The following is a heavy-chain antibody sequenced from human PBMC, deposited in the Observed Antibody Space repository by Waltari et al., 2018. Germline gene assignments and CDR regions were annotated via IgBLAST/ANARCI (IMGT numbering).Heavy chain of an antibody. CDR1: GGSFSNYY. CDR3: ARGGGLLRGVSGYGYGMDV. J-gene: IGHJ6*02. CDR2: INQSGNT. Sequence: QVQLQQWGAGLLRPSETLSLTCAVYGGSFSNYYWTWIRQAPGRGLEWIGEINQSGNTNYNSSLKGRITKSVDTSKNHFSLEMRSVTAADTAVYYCARGGGLLRGVSGYGYGMDVWGQGTTVTVSS. D-gene: IGHD3-10*01. V-gene: IGHV4-34*02.